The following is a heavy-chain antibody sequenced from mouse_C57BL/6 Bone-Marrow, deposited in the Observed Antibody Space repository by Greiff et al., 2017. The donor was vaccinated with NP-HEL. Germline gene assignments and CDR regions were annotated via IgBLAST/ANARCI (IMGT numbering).Heavy chain of an antibody. J-gene: IGHJ2*01. CDR2: IDPENGDT. Sequence: EVQLQQSGAELVRPGASVKLSCTASGFNIKDDYMHWVKQRPEQGLEWIGWIDPENGDTEYASKFQGKATITADTSSNTAYLQLSSLTSEDTAVYYCTSVSTTVVAKGYWGQGTTLTVSA. CDR3: TSVSTTVVAKGY. V-gene: IGHV14-4*01. D-gene: IGHD1-1*01. CDR1: GFNIKDDY.